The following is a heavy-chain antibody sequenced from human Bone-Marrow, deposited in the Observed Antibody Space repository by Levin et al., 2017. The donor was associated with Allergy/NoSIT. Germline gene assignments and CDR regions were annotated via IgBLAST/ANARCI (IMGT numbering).Heavy chain of an antibody. D-gene: IGHD6-13*01. Sequence: PGGSLRLSCAASGFTVSSNYMSWVRQAPGKGLEWVSVIYSGGSTYYADSVKGRFTISRDNSKNTLYLQMNSLRAEDTAVYYCARDWGSSWGGWFDPWGQGTLVTVSS. CDR3: ARDWGSSWGGWFDP. CDR2: IYSGGST. J-gene: IGHJ5*02. V-gene: IGHV3-53*01. CDR1: GFTVSSNY.